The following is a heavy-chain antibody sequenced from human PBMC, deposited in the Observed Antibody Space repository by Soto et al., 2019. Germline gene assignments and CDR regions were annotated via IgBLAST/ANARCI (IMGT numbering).Heavy chain of an antibody. CDR2: IYYSGST. J-gene: IGHJ4*02. Sequence: SETLSLTCTVSGGSISSYYWSWIRQPPGKGLEWIGYIYYSGSTNYNPSLKSRVTISVDTSKNQFSLKLSSVTAADTAVYYCAKTYSDSSGYYLYFDYWGQGTLVTVSS. CDR1: GGSISSYY. V-gene: IGHV4-59*01. D-gene: IGHD3-22*01. CDR3: AKTYSDSSGYYLYFDY.